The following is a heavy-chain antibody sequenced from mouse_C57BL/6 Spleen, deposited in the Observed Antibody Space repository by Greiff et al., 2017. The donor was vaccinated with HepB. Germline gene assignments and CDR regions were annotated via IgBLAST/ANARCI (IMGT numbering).Heavy chain of an antibody. CDR3: ARHYYGSSMDY. CDR1: GYSFTGYF. D-gene: IGHD1-1*01. CDR2: INPYNGDT. Sequence: EVNVVESGPELVKPGDSVKISCKASGYSFTGYFMNWVMQSHGKSLEWIGRINPYNGDTFYNQKFKGKATLTVDKSSSTAHMELRSLTSEDYAVYYCARHYYGSSMDYWGQGTSVTVSS. V-gene: IGHV1-20*01. J-gene: IGHJ4*01.